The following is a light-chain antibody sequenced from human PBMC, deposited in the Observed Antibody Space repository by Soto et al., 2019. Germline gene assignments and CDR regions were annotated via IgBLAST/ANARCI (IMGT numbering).Light chain of an antibody. J-gene: IGKJ1*01. V-gene: IGKV1-39*01. Sequence: IQMTQSPSSLSASIGDRVTITCRASQTISTYLNWYQQQPGKAPKLLIYAASILQSGVPSRFSGSGSGTDFTLTISSLQPEDFAIYCCQQSYSSPWTFGQGTKVEIK. CDR3: QQSYSSPWT. CDR1: QTISTY. CDR2: AAS.